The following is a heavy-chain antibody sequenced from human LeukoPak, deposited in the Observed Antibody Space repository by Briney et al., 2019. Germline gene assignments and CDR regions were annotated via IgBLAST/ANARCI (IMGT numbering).Heavy chain of an antibody. V-gene: IGHV3-74*01. J-gene: IGHJ5*02. Sequence: GGSLSLSGAASGFTFSGNWLHWLGQAQGMGLVWVSRINSDGSSTSYADSVKGRFTISRDNAKNTLYLQMNSLRAEDTAVYYCARAAAGGFDPWGQGTLVTVSS. CDR1: GFTFSGNW. CDR2: INSDGSST. CDR3: ARAAAGGFDP. D-gene: IGHD6-13*01.